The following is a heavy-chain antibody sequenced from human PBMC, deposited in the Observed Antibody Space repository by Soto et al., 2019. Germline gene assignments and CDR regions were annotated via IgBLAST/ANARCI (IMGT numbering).Heavy chain of an antibody. J-gene: IGHJ4*02. CDR1: GFSFDNYG. V-gene: IGHV3-23*01. CDR2: IKSDGTST. Sequence: EVQLLESGGGLVQPGGSLRLSCVASGFSFDNYGMSWVRQAPGEGLEWVSAIKSDGTSTYYAASVEDRFTISRDNSKNTLYLQLNSLRAEDTAVYYCAQLGLMTFSHKHYFNHWGRGTLVTVAS. D-gene: IGHD3-16*01. CDR3: AQLGLMTFSHKHYFNH.